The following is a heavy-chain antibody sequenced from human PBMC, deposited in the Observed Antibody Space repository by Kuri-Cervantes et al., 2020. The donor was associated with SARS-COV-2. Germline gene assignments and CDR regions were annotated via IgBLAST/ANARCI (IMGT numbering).Heavy chain of an antibody. Sequence: SETLSLTCTVSGDSISSGDYSWSWIRQPPGKGLEWIGFIYYSGTTSYNPSLKSRVTMSVDTPKNQFSLKLSSVTAAETAVYYCARDRISGYLYFLDYWGRGTLVTVSS. CDR3: ARDRISGYLYFLDY. J-gene: IGHJ4*02. CDR1: GDSISSGDYS. V-gene: IGHV4-30-4*01. D-gene: IGHD5-12*01. CDR2: IYYSGTT.